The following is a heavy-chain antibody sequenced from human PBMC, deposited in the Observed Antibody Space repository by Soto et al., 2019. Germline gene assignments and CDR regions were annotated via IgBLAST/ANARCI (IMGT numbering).Heavy chain of an antibody. J-gene: IGHJ5*02. CDR1: GYIFTTSA. CDR3: ARDRATGFGSVVRRNWLDP. CDR2: INTGNGNT. Sequence: QIQLVQSGAEVKKPGASVRVSCMTSGYIFTTSAMHWVRLAPGQSLEWLGWINTGNGNTQYSQNFQGRVTITTDTSAKTAYMELRNLRYEDTDVYYCARDRATGFGSVVRRNWLDPWGQGTLVTVSS. V-gene: IGHV1-3*04. D-gene: IGHD2-15*01.